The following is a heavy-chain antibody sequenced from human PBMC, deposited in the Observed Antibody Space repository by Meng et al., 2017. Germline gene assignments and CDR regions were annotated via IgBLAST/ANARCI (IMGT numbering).Heavy chain of an antibody. V-gene: IGHV1-69*13. Sequence: SVKVSCKASGGTFSSYAISWLRQAPGQGLEWMGGIIPIFGTANYAQKFQGRVTITADESTSTAYMELSSLRSEDTAVYYCAGGVESTGAYYDFWTNYYYYGMDVWGQGTTVTVSS. CDR3: AGGVESTGAYYDFWTNYYYYGMDV. D-gene: IGHD3-3*01. CDR2: IIPIFGTA. CDR1: GGTFSSYA. J-gene: IGHJ6*02.